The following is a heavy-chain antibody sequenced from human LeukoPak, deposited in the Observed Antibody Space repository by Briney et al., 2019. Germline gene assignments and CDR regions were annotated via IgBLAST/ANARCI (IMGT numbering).Heavy chain of an antibody. CDR3: ARIMLGGYDRDY. V-gene: IGHV2-70*11. J-gene: IGHJ4*02. CDR2: IDWDDDK. CDR1: GFSLSTSGMS. D-gene: IGHD5-12*01. Sequence: SGPTLVKPTQTLTLTCTFSGFSLSTSGMSVSWIRQPPGKALEWLARIDWDDDKYYNISLKTRLTISRDTSKNQVVLTMTNMDPVDTATYYCARIMLGGYDRDYWGQGTLVTVSS.